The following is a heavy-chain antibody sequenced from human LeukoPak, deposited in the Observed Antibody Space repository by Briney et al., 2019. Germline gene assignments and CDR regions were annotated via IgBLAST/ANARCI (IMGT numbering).Heavy chain of an antibody. CDR1: GFTFSSYA. CDR2: ISGSGGST. J-gene: IGHJ3*02. D-gene: IGHD5-24*01. V-gene: IGHV3-23*01. CDR3: ATGDGYSVQNAFDI. Sequence: GGSLRLSCAASGFTFSSYAMSWVRQAPGKGLEWVSAISGSGGSTYYADSVKGRFTISRDNSKNTLYLQMNSLRAEDTAVYCCATGDGYSVQNAFDIWGQGTMVTVSS.